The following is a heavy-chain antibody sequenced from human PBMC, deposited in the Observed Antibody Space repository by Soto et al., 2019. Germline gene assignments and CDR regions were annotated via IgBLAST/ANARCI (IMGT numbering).Heavy chain of an antibody. CDR2: INGDGSGT. Sequence: EVQLVESGGGLVQPGGSLRLSCAASGFTFSGSWMHWVSQAPGKVLVWVSRINGDGSGTSYADFVKGRFTISRDDAKNTLFLQMNGLRAEDTAVYYCARGIFGSGTANDYWGQGTLVTVSS. CDR3: ARGIFGSGTANDY. CDR1: GFTFSGSW. D-gene: IGHD3-10*01. V-gene: IGHV3-74*01. J-gene: IGHJ4*02.